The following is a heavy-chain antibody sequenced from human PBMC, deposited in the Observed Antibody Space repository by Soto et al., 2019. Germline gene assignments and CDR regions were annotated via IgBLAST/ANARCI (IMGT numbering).Heavy chain of an antibody. CDR3: ARTSSSGYYEWAERSYSWFDT. CDR2: IFYAGTT. D-gene: IGHD6-19*01. Sequence: QVQVQASGPGVVKASETLSLTCTISDGYISTEVWRWIRQPPGKGLEWIGDIFYAGTTNNNPSLMSRGTISADASKNQISLRVTSVTAADAAVYYCARTSSSGYYEWAERSYSWFDTWGQGALVTVSS. V-gene: IGHV4-59*12. J-gene: IGHJ5*02. CDR1: DGYISTEV.